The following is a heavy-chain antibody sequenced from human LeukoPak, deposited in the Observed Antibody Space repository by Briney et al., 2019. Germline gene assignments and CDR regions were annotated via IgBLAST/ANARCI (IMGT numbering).Heavy chain of an antibody. V-gene: IGHV3-30*18. CDR2: ITYDGTNT. Sequence: GGSLRLSCAASGFTFSSYGMHWVRQAPGKGLEWVAFITYDGTNTYYADSVKGRFTISRDNSKNTLYLQVNSLRPEDTAVYYCAKDREFRDIVVVVAAMTHWGQGTLVTVSS. J-gene: IGHJ4*02. D-gene: IGHD2-15*01. CDR3: AKDREFRDIVVVVAAMTH. CDR1: GFTFSSYG.